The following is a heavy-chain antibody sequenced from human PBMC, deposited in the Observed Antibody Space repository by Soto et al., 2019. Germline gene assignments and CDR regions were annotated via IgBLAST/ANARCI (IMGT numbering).Heavy chain of an antibody. CDR2: IYYSGST. J-gene: IGHJ4*02. CDR1: GGSISSGDYY. V-gene: IGHV4-30-4*01. CDR3: ARGLLREEFDY. Sequence: SETLSLTCTVSGGSISSGDYYWSWIRQPPGKGLEWIGYIYYSGSTYYNPSLKSRVTISVDTSKNQFSLKLSSVTAADTAVYYCARGLLREEFDYWGQGTLVTVSS. D-gene: IGHD1-26*01.